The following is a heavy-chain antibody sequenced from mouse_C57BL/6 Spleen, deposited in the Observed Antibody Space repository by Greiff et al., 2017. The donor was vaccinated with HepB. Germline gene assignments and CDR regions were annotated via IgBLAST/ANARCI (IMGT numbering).Heavy chain of an antibody. CDR3: ARSDYDGGEGYAMDY. Sequence: QVQLQQSGAELVKPGASVKMSCKASGYTFTSYWITWVKQRPGQGLEWIGDIYPGSGSTNYNEKFKSKATLTVDTSSSTAYMQLSSLTSEDSAVYYCARSDYDGGEGYAMDYWGQGTSVTVSS. CDR1: GYTFTSYW. V-gene: IGHV1-55*01. J-gene: IGHJ4*01. CDR2: IYPGSGST. D-gene: IGHD2-4*01.